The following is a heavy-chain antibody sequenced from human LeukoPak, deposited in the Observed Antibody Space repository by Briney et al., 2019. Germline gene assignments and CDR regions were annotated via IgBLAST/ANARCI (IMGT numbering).Heavy chain of an antibody. Sequence: PSETLSLTCAVYGGSFSGYYWSWIRQPPGKGLEWIGEINHSGSANYNMSLTGRVTISVATSKSQFSLKPGSVTAADTAVYYCASSYYYDSSALYYFDCWGQGGLVTVSS. CDR2: INHSGSA. D-gene: IGHD3-22*01. CDR3: ASSYYYDSSALYYFDC. V-gene: IGHV4-34*01. J-gene: IGHJ4*02. CDR1: GGSFSGYY.